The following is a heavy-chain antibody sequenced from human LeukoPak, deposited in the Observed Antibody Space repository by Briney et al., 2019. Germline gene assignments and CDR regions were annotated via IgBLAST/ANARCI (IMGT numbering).Heavy chain of an antibody. Sequence: NPSETLSLTCTVSGGSIRSSDYYWDCIRQPPGKGPEWIGSIYHSGNTYYNPSLKSRVTISVDTSKNQFSLKLSSVTAADTAVYYCARGDSGSYPFDYWGQGTLVTVSS. J-gene: IGHJ4*02. D-gene: IGHD1-26*01. CDR3: ARGDSGSYPFDY. CDR2: IYHSGNT. V-gene: IGHV4-39*07. CDR1: GGSIRSSDYY.